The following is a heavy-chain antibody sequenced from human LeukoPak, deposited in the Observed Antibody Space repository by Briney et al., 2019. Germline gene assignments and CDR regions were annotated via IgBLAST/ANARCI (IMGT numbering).Heavy chain of an antibody. Sequence: GGSLRLSCAASGFTFSSYWMSWVRQAPGKGLEWVANIKQDGSEKYYVDSVKGRFTISRDNAKNSLYLQMNSLRAEDTAVYYCARPPLRFLDHGAFGIWGQGTMVTVSS. CDR2: IKQDGSEK. D-gene: IGHD3-3*01. CDR3: ARPPLRFLDHGAFGI. CDR1: GFTFSSYW. J-gene: IGHJ3*02. V-gene: IGHV3-7*01.